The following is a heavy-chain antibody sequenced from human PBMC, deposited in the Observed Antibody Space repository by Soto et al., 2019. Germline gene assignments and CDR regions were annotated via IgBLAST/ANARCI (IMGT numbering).Heavy chain of an antibody. J-gene: IGHJ4*02. Sequence: GESLKISCKGSGYIFATYWIGWVRQMPGKGLEWMGIIFPRDSDTRYSPSFQGQVTISGDKPISTAYLHWSSLKASDTAMYYCPRPIYDTSGSKSTLTTGLQFYSDFWGQGTQVTLSS. D-gene: IGHD3-22*01. V-gene: IGHV5-51*01. CDR2: IFPRDSDT. CDR3: PRPIYDTSGSKSTLTTGLQFYSDF. CDR1: GYIFATYW.